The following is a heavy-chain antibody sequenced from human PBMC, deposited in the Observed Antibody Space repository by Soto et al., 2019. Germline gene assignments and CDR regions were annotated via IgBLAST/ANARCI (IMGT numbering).Heavy chain of an antibody. CDR2: INPNSGGT. CDR1: GYTFTGYY. J-gene: IGHJ6*02. D-gene: IGHD3-3*01. V-gene: IGHV1-2*04. Sequence: ASVKVSCKASGYTFTGYYMHWVRQAPGQGLEWMGWINPNSGGTNYAQKFQGWVTMTRDTSIGTAYMELSRLRSDDTAVYYCARGLTYYDFWSGPSFHGMDVWGQGTTVTVSS. CDR3: ARGLTYYDFWSGPSFHGMDV.